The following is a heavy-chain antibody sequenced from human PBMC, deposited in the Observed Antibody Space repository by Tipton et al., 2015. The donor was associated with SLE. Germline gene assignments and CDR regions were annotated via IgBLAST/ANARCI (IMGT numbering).Heavy chain of an antibody. D-gene: IGHD7-27*01. CDR2: INHSGST. J-gene: IGHJ3*02. CDR3: ARGGDDAFDT. Sequence: LRLSCAVYGGSFSGYYWSWIRQPPGKGLEWIGEINHSGSTNYNPSLKSRVTISVDTSKNQFSLKLSSVTAADTAVYYCARGGDDAFDTWGQGTMVTVSS. CDR1: GGSFSGYY. V-gene: IGHV4-34*01.